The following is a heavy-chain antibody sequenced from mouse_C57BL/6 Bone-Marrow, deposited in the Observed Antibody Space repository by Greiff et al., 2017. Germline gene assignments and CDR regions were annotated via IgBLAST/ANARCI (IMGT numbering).Heavy chain of an antibody. V-gene: IGHV3-8*01. D-gene: IGHD1-1*01. CDR3: ARWGGSRYAYWYFDV. Sequence: EVKLMESGPGLAKPSQTLSLTCSVTGYSITSDYWNWIRKFPGNKLEYMGYISYSGSTYYNPSLRSRISITRDTSKNQYYLQLNSVTTEDTAPYYCARWGGSRYAYWYFDVWGTGTTVTVSS. CDR2: ISYSGST. CDR1: GYSITSDY. J-gene: IGHJ1*03.